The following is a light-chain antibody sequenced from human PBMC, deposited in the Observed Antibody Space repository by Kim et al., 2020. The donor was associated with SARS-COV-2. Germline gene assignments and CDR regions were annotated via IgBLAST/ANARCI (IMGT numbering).Light chain of an antibody. CDR1: KLGDKY. J-gene: IGLJ1*01. CDR3: QAWDSSIYV. Sequence: SYELTQPPSVSVSPGQTASITCSGDKLGDKYASWYQQKPGQSPVVVIFRDNRRPSGIPERFSGSNSGNTATLTISETQAMDEADYYCQAWDSSIYVFGTGTKVTVL. CDR2: RDN. V-gene: IGLV3-1*01.